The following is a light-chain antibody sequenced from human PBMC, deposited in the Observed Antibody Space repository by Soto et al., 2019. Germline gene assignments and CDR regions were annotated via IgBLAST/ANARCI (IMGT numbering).Light chain of an antibody. Sequence: DVVMTQSPLSLPVTLGQPASNSCWSSQCLVYSDGNAYLNWFQQRPGHSPRRLIYKASKRDSGAPDRFSGSGSGTDFTLQINRVEAEDVGIYYCMQATHWPPTFGRGTRVEIK. CDR3: MQATHWPPT. J-gene: IGKJ1*01. CDR2: KAS. V-gene: IGKV2-30*01. CDR1: QCLVYSDGNAY.